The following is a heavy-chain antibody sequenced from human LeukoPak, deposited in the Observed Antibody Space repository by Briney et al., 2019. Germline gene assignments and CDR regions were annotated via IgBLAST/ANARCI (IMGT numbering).Heavy chain of an antibody. J-gene: IGHJ4*02. Sequence: SGPTLVNPTQTPTLTCTFSGFSFTNNVMCVTWIRQPPGKALEWLARIDWDDDKYYSASLKTRLTISKDTSKNQVVLTMTNMDPVDTATYYCARIRGTYCSSTTCSFEDFWGQGTLVTVSS. D-gene: IGHD2-2*01. CDR2: IDWDDDK. CDR1: GFSFTNNVMC. CDR3: ARIRGTYCSSTTCSFEDF. V-gene: IGHV2-70*11.